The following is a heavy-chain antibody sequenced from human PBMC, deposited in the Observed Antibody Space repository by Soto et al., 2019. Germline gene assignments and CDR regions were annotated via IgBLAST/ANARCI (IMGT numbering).Heavy chain of an antibody. J-gene: IGHJ4*02. CDR3: GKGRSGDVGVFY. D-gene: IGHD1-26*01. CDR1: GYTFTGYY. Sequence: QVQLVQSGAEVKKPGASVKVSRKASGYTFTGYYMHWVRQAPGQGLEWMGWINPNSGGTNYAQKFQGRVTMTRDTSITTVYMDLSNLSPDDTAVYYCGKGRSGDVGVFYWGQGTLVTVYS. CDR2: INPNSGGT. V-gene: IGHV1-2*02.